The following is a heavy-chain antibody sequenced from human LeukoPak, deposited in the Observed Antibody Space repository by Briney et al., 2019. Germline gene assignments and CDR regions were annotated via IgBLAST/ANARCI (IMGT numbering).Heavy chain of an antibody. V-gene: IGHV3-21*01. CDR3: ARASSSIIDY. J-gene: IGHJ4*02. Sequence: PGGSLRLSCAASGFTFSTYSMNWVRQAPGKGLEWVSSISSSSSYIYYTDSVKGPFTISRDNAKNSLYLQMNSLRAEDTAVYYCARASSSIIDYCGQRTLVTVSS. CDR2: ISSSSSYI. CDR1: GFTFSTYS. D-gene: IGHD2-2*01.